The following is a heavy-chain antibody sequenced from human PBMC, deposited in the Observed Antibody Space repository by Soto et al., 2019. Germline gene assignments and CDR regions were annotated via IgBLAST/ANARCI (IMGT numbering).Heavy chain of an antibody. V-gene: IGHV5-51*01. J-gene: IGHJ4*02. CDR3: APYYNYRKT. D-gene: IGHD1-26*01. Sequence: GAVVKKPGESLKISCQTSGYNFARSSIGWVRQMPGKGLEWMGIIYPASSEITYSPSFQGQVTISADMSISTAYLQWSSLKASDTAIYYCAPYYNYRKTWGQGTLVTVSS. CDR1: GYNFARSS. CDR2: IYPASSEI.